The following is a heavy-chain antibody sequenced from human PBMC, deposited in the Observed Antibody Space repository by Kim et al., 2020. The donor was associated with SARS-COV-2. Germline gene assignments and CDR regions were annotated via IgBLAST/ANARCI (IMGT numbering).Heavy chain of an antibody. V-gene: IGHV3-15*01. CDR3: TTLLRYFDWLAVKYYYYGMDV. CDR1: GFTFSNAW. Sequence: GGSLRLSCAAPGFTFSNAWMSWVRQAPGNGLEWVGRIKSKTDGGTTDYAAPVKGRFTISRDDSKNTLYLQMNSLKTEDTAVYYCTTLLRYFDWLAVKYYYYGMDVWGQGTTVTVSS. D-gene: IGHD3-9*01. CDR2: IKSKTDGGTT. J-gene: IGHJ6*02.